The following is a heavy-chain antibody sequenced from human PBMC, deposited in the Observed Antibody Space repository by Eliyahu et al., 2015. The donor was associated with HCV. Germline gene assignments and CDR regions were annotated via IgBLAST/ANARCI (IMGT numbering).Heavy chain of an antibody. CDR3: AKSVEMATYYYYGMDV. Sequence: EVQLVESGGVVVQPGGSLRLSCAASGFTFXVYTMHWVRQAPGKGLEWVSLISWDGGSTYYADSVKGRFTISRDNSKNSLYLQMNSLRTEDTALYYCAKSVEMATYYYYGMDVWGQGTTVTVSS. J-gene: IGHJ6*02. CDR1: GFTFXVYT. D-gene: IGHD5-24*01. V-gene: IGHV3-43*01. CDR2: ISWDGGST.